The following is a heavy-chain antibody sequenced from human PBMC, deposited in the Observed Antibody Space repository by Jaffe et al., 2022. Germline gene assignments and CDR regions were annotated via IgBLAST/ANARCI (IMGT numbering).Heavy chain of an antibody. D-gene: IGHD3-10*01. CDR1: GFTFSSYW. Sequence: EVQLVESGGGLVQPGGSLRLSCAASGFTFSSYWMSWVRQAPGKGLEWVANIKQDGSEKYYVDSVKGRFTISRDNAKNSLYLQMNSLRAEDTAVYYCARERAHYYGSGSYSDYWGQGTLVTVSS. V-gene: IGHV3-7*01. J-gene: IGHJ4*02. CDR2: IKQDGSEK. CDR3: ARERAHYYGSGSYSDY.